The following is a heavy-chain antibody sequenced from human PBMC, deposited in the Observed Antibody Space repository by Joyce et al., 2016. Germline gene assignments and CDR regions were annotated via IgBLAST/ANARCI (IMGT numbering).Heavy chain of an antibody. CDR1: GFTFSTSS. J-gene: IGHJ6*02. V-gene: IGHV3-21*02. D-gene: IGHD3-22*01. Sequence: EVQLVESGGGLVKPGGSLRISCAASGFTFSTSSMSWFRRAPGKGLGWVSAISRYSTYIFYADSVKGRVTVSRDNAKNSLYLQMNSLRAEDTAVFFCARGGIVYDYSMDLWGQGTTVTVSS. CDR3: ARGGIVYDYSMDL. CDR2: ISRYSTYI.